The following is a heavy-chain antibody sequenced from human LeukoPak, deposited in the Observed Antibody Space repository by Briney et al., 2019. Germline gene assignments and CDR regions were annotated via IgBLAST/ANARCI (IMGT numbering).Heavy chain of an antibody. V-gene: IGHV5-10-1*01. CDR2: INPSDSYT. CDR3: ARHASSLYYGMDV. Sequence: GQSLKISCKGSGYSFTSYWISWVRQMPGQGLEWMGRINPSDSYTNYSPSFQGHVTISADKSISTAYLQWSSLKASDTAMYYCARHASSLYYGMDVWGQGTTVTVSS. CDR1: GYSFTSYW. J-gene: IGHJ6*02. D-gene: IGHD3-16*01.